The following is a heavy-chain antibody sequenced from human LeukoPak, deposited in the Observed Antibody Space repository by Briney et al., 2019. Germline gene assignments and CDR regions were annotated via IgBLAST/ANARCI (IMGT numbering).Heavy chain of an antibody. V-gene: IGHV3-74*01. Sequence: GGSLRLSCAASGFTFSSSWMLWVRQAPGKGLLGVSRINTDGSSTSYSYSVKDRFTISRDNAENTLYLQMNSLRAEDTAVYYCARGPMVRGAYGMDVWGQGTTVTVSS. CDR1: GFTFSSSW. CDR3: ARGPMVRGAYGMDV. J-gene: IGHJ6*02. CDR2: INTDGSST. D-gene: IGHD3-10*01.